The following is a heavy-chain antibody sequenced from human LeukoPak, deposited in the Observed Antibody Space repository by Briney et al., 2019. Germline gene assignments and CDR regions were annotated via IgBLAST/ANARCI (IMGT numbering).Heavy chain of an antibody. CDR1: GFTFSSYA. Sequence: GGSLRLSCAASGFTFSSYAMSWVRQAPGKGLEWVSAISGSGGSTYYADSVKGRFTISRDNSKNTLYLQMNSLRAEDTAVYYCATTSFRGVIIITFFRSFDPWGQGTLVTVSS. CDR2: ISGSGGST. V-gene: IGHV3-23*01. CDR3: ATTSFRGVIIITFFRSFDP. J-gene: IGHJ5*02. D-gene: IGHD3-10*01.